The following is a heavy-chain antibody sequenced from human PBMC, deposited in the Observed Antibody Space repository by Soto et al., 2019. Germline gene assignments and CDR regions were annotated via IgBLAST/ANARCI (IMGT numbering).Heavy chain of an antibody. CDR1: VYTFPTYW. V-gene: IGHV5-51*01. CDR3: ASPYFSTFGAFDI. Sequence: ESLKISCKCSVYTFPTYWIGWVRQMPGKGLEWMGIIYPRDSQIRYSPSFQGQVTISADKSINTAYLQWSSLKASDTAMYYCASPYFSTFGAFDIWGLGTMVTVSS. D-gene: IGHD3-10*01. CDR2: IYPRDSQI. J-gene: IGHJ3*02.